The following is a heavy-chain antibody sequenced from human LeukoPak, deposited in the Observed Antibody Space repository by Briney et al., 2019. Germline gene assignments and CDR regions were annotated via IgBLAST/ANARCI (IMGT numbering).Heavy chain of an antibody. CDR1: GGSISSYY. CDR3: ARFIASSSWGFGFDP. CDR2: IYYSGST. D-gene: IGHD6-6*01. V-gene: IGHV4-59*01. Sequence: SETLSLTCTVSGGSISSYYWSWIRRPPGKGLEWIGYIYYSGSTNYNPSLKSRVTISVDTSKNQFSLKLSSVTAADTAVYYCARFIASSSWGFGFDPWGQGTLVTVSS. J-gene: IGHJ5*02.